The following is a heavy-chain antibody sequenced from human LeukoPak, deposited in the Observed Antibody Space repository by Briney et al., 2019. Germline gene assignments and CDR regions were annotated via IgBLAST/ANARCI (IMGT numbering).Heavy chain of an antibody. Sequence: GGSLRLSCAASGFTFKKYDVTWVRQAPGKGLEWVSNVSGSGRGENTYYADSVKGRFTISRDNSKNTLILQMNSLRAEDTAVYYCAKSGYNRFDYWGQGILVTVSS. J-gene: IGHJ4*02. CDR3: AKSGYNRFDY. D-gene: IGHD5-24*01. V-gene: IGHV3-23*01. CDR1: GFTFKKYD. CDR2: VSGSGRGENT.